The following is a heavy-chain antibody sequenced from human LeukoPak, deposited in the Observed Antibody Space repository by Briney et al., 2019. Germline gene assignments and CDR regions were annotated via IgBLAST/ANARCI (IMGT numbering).Heavy chain of an antibody. Sequence: ASVKVSCKASGYTFTGYYMHWVRQAPGQGLEWMGWINPNSGGTNYARKFQGRVTMTRDTSISTAYMELSRLRSDDTAVYYCARVVPRSEGYSGYDWQLDLSGYYFDYWGQGTLVTVSS. D-gene: IGHD5-12*01. V-gene: IGHV1-2*02. CDR1: GYTFTGYY. J-gene: IGHJ4*02. CDR2: INPNSGGT. CDR3: ARVVPRSEGYSGYDWQLDLSGYYFDY.